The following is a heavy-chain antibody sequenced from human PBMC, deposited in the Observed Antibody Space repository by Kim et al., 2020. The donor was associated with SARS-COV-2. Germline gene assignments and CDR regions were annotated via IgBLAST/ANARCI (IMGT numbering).Heavy chain of an antibody. Sequence: SVKGRFHISRDKSKNTLYLQMNSLTPEDTAVYYCAKWCGAIFGVADNWLDPWGQGTLVTVSS. J-gene: IGHJ5*02. CDR3: AKWCGAIFGVADNWLDP. D-gene: IGHD3-3*01. V-gene: IGHV3-23*01.